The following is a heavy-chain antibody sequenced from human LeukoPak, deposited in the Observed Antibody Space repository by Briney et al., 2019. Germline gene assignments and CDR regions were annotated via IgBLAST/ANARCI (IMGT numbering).Heavy chain of an antibody. V-gene: IGHV3-74*01. J-gene: IGHJ6*02. CDR3: ARDNRQWLVRRDYYGMDV. D-gene: IGHD6-19*01. Sequence: GGSLRLSCAASGFTFSSYWMHWVRQVPGKGLVWVSRIGSDGSSTSFADSVKGRFTISRDNAKNTLYLQMNSLRAEDTAVYYCARDNRQWLVRRDYYGMDVWGQGTTVTVSS. CDR1: GFTFSSYW. CDR2: IGSDGSST.